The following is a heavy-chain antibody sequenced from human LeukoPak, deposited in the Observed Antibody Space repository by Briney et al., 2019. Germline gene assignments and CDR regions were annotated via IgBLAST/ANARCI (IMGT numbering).Heavy chain of an antibody. J-gene: IGHJ4*02. Sequence: GGSLRLSCAASGFTVSSSYMSWVRQAPGKGLEWVSVIYSGGSTYYADSVKGRFTISRDNSKNTLYLQMNSLRAEDTAVYYCARVTTIGGATFNDYWGQGTLVTVSS. CDR3: ARVTTIGGATFNDY. CDR1: GFTVSSSY. D-gene: IGHD1-26*01. CDR2: IYSGGST. V-gene: IGHV3-66*02.